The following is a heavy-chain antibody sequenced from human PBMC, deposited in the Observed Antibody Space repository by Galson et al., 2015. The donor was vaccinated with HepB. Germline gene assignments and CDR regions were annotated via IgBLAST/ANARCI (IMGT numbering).Heavy chain of an antibody. J-gene: IGHJ6*02. CDR2: ISGSGGST. CDR1: GFTFSSYA. D-gene: IGHD3-10*01. CDR3: ARDYGSGSYYTPGYYYCGMDV. V-gene: IGHV3-23*01. Sequence: SLRLSCAASGFTFSSYAMSWVRQAPGKGLEWVSAISGSGGSTYYADSVKGRFTISRDNSKNTLYLQMNSLRAEDTAVYYCARDYGSGSYYTPGYYYCGMDVWGQGTTVTVSS.